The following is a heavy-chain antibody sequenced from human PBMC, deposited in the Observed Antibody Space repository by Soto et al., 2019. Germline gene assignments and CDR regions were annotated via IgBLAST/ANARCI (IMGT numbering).Heavy chain of an antibody. J-gene: IGHJ4*02. V-gene: IGHV3-9*01. CDR2: ISWNSGSI. CDR3: AKASEAVAGIFDS. CDR1: GFTFGDYA. Sequence: GGSLRLSCAGSGFTFGDYAMHWVRQAPGKGLEWVSGISWNSGSIDYADSLRGRFTISRDNAENSLYLQMNSLRPEDTAFYYCAKASEAVAGIFDSWGQGTLVTVSS. D-gene: IGHD6-19*01.